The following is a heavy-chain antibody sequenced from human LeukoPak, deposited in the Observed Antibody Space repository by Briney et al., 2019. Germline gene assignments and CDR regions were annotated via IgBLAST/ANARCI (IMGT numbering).Heavy chain of an antibody. CDR1: GFTFSSYS. D-gene: IGHD6-13*01. V-gene: IGHV3-33*06. J-gene: IGHJ4*02. CDR3: AKDLKAYSSSWSGLVDY. CDR2: IWYDGSNK. Sequence: GGSLRLSCAASGFTFSSYSMHWVRQAPGKGLEWVAVIWYDGSNKYYADSVKGRFTISRDNSKNTLYLQMNSLRAEDTAVYYCAKDLKAYSSSWSGLVDYWGQGTLVTVSS.